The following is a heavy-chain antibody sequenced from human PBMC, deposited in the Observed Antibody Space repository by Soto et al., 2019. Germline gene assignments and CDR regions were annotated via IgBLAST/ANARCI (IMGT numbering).Heavy chain of an antibody. CDR1: GYSFTSYW. CDR2: IYPGDSDT. J-gene: IGHJ6*02. D-gene: IGHD2-15*01. Sequence: GESLKISCKGSGYSFTSYWIGWVRQMPGKGLEWMGIIYPGDSDTRYSPSFQGQVTTSADKSISTAYLQWSSLKASDTAMYYCARAGYCSGGSCYYYYYYGMDVWGQGTTVTVSS. V-gene: IGHV5-51*01. CDR3: ARAGYCSGGSCYYYYYYGMDV.